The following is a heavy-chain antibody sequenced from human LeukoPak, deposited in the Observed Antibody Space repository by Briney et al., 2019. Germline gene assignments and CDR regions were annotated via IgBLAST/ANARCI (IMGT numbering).Heavy chain of an antibody. D-gene: IGHD3-16*02. CDR3: ARGRDYDYVWGSYRHPIRFDY. CDR2: INHSGST. J-gene: IGHJ4*02. Sequence: SETLSLTCAVYGGSFSGYYWSWIRQPPGKGLEWIGEINHSGSTNYNPSLKSRVTISVDTSKNQFSLKLSSVTAADTAVYYCARGRDYDYVWGSYRHPIRFDYWGQGTLVTVSS. V-gene: IGHV4-34*01. CDR1: GGSFSGYY.